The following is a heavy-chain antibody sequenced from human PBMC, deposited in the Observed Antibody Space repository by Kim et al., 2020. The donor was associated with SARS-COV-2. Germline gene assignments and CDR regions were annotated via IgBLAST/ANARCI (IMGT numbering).Heavy chain of an antibody. CDR3: ASNRYSSSWASYGMDV. V-gene: IGHV5-51*01. CDR2: IYPGDSDT. J-gene: IGHJ6*02. CDR1: GYSFTSYW. D-gene: IGHD6-13*01. Sequence: GESLKISCKGSGYSFTSYWIGWVRQMPGKGLEWMGIIYPGDSDTRYSPSFQGQVTISADKSISTAYLQWSSLKASDTAMYYCASNRYSSSWASYGMDVWGQGTTVTVSS.